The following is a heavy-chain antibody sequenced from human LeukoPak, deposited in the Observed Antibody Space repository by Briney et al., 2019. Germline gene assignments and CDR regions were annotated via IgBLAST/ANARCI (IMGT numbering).Heavy chain of an antibody. CDR1: GYSISSGYY. J-gene: IGHJ3*02. D-gene: IGHD3-10*01. V-gene: IGHV4-38-2*01. CDR3: ARSPGEGRGVIVPGAFDI. Sequence: SETLSLTCAVSGYSISSGYYCCCSRQPPRKVLEGIVSSYHSSSTYYNHSLKSRVTISVDKSKNKFSLKLSSLTAADTAVYYCARSPGEGRGVIVPGAFDIWGQGTMVTVSS. CDR2: SYHSSST.